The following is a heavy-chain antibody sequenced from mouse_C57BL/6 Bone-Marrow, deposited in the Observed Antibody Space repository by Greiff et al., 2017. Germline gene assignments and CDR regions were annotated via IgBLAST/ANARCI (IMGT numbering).Heavy chain of an antibody. V-gene: IGHV1-64*01. CDR1: GYTFTSYW. CDR3: ADDGYYPFDY. Sequence: SGAELVKPGASVKLSCKASGYTFTSYWMHWVKQRPGQGLEWIGMIHPNSGSTNYNEKFKSKATLTVDKSSSTAYMQLSSLTSEDSAVYYCADDGYYPFDYWGQGTTLTVSS. D-gene: IGHD2-3*01. CDR2: IHPNSGST. J-gene: IGHJ2*01.